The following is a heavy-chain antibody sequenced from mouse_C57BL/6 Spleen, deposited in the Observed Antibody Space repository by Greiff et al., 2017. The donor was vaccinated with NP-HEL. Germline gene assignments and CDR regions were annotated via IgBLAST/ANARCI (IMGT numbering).Heavy chain of an antibody. CDR1: GYAFSSSW. Sequence: QVQLKQSGPELVKPGASVKISCKASGYAFSSSWMNWVKQRPGKGLEWIGRIYPGDGDTNYNGKFKGKATLTADKSSSTAYMQLSSLTSEDSAVYFCARQLYDGDYWYFDVWGTGTTVTVAS. CDR2: IYPGDGDT. V-gene: IGHV1-82*01. D-gene: IGHD2-3*01. CDR3: ARQLYDGDYWYFDV. J-gene: IGHJ1*03.